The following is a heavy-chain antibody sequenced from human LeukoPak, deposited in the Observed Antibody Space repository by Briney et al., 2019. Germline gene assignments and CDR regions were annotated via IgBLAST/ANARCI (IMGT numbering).Heavy chain of an antibody. CDR2: VYSDGITT. J-gene: IGHJ4*02. Sequence: GGSLRLSCAASGFTLSTYWMHWVRQAPGKGLVWVSRVYSDGITTNYADSVKGRFTISRDNAKNTLYLQMNSLRAEDTAVYYCARGSCTNGVCSVFDHWGQGALVTVSS. D-gene: IGHD2-8*01. V-gene: IGHV3-74*01. CDR3: ARGSCTNGVCSVFDH. CDR1: GFTLSTYW.